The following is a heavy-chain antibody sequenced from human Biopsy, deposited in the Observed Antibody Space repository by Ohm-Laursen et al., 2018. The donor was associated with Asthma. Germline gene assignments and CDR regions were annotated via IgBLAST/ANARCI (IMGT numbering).Heavy chain of an antibody. Sequence: GASVKVSCKASGYTFTSYTITWVRQAPGQGLEWMGRIDPNSGGTNYAQKFLGRVTMTRDTSVNTAFMVLSRLRSDDTAVYYCARIKIRIGAGTDRYFDLWGRGTLVTVSS. CDR2: IDPNSGGT. D-gene: IGHD3-16*01. CDR1: GYTFTSYT. V-gene: IGHV1-2*06. J-gene: IGHJ2*01. CDR3: ARIKIRIGAGTDRYFDL.